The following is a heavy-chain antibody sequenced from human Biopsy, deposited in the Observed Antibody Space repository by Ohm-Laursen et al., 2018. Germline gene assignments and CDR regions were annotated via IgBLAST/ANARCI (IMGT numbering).Heavy chain of an antibody. J-gene: IGHJ6*02. CDR3: ARDYQPKIMTIHYYYYGMDV. Sequence: ASVTASCKVSGYSVTVLSTHWVRQAPGQGLEWMGGFAPENGRIVYSQKFQGRVTMTEDTSTNTAYVELRSLRSDDTAVYYCARDYQPKIMTIHYYYYGMDVWGLGTTVTVSS. D-gene: IGHD2-2*01. CDR1: GYSVTVLS. CDR2: FAPENGRI. V-gene: IGHV1-24*01.